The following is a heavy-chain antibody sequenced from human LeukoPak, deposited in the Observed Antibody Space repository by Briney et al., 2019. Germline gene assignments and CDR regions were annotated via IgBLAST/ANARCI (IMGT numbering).Heavy chain of an antibody. CDR2: INPNSGGT. CDR1: GYTFTGYY. J-gene: IGHJ6*03. CDR3: ATTQMATIYYYYYMDV. D-gene: IGHD5-24*01. Sequence: ASVKVSCKASGYTFTGYYMHWVRQAPGQGLEWMGWINPNSGGTNYAQKFQGRVTMTRDTSISTAYMELSRLRSDDTAVYYCATTQMATIYYYYYMDVWGKGTTVTISS. V-gene: IGHV1-2*02.